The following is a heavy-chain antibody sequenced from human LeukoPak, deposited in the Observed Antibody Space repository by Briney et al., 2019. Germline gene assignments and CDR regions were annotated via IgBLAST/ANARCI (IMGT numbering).Heavy chain of an antibody. J-gene: IGHJ6*02. CDR3: ARETMRRYFDWLQPYYYYGMDV. Sequence: ASVKASCKASGYTFTSYDINWVRQATGQGLEWMGWMSPNSGNTGYAQKFQGRVTMTRNTSISTAYMELSSLRSEDTAVYYCARETMRRYFDWLQPYYYYGMDVWGQGTTVTVSS. V-gene: IGHV1-8*01. CDR1: GYTFTSYD. D-gene: IGHD3-9*01. CDR2: MSPNSGNT.